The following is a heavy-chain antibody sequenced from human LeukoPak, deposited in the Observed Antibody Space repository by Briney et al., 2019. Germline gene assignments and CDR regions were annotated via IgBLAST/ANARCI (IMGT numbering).Heavy chain of an antibody. CDR1: GYTFTSYG. J-gene: IGHJ4*02. V-gene: IGHV1-18*01. CDR3: ASLYGSGSYYYY. Sequence: ASVKVSCKASGYTFTSYGISWVRQAPGQGLEWMGWISAYNGNTNYAQKLQGRVTMTTDTSTSTAYMELSSLRSEDTAVYYCASLYGSGSYYYYWGQGTLVTVSS. D-gene: IGHD3-10*01. CDR2: ISAYNGNT.